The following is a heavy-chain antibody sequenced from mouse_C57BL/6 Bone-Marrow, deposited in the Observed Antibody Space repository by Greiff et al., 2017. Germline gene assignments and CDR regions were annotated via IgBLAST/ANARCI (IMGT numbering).Heavy chain of an antibody. V-gene: IGHV1-81*01. Sequence: QVHVKQSGAELARPGASVKLSCKASGYTFTSYGISWVKQRTGQGLEWIGEIYPRSGNTYYNQKFKGKATLTADKSSSTAYMELRSLTSEDSAVYFCARAEIYYYAYWGQGTTLTVSS. CDR2: IYPRSGNT. D-gene: IGHD1-1*01. CDR3: ARAEIYYYAY. J-gene: IGHJ2*01. CDR1: GYTFTSYG.